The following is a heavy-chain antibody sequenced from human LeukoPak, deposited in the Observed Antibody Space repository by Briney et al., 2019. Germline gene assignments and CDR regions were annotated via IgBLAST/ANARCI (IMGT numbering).Heavy chain of an antibody. CDR3: ARDLRNDAFDI. V-gene: IGHV3-66*01. CDR2: IYSGGST. Sequence: GRSLRLSCATSGFTFSSYAKHWFRQAPGKGLEWVSVIYSGGSTYYADSVKGRFTISRDNSKNTLYLQMNSLRAEDTAVYYCARDLRNDAFDIWGQGTMVTVSS. J-gene: IGHJ3*02. CDR1: GFTFSSYA.